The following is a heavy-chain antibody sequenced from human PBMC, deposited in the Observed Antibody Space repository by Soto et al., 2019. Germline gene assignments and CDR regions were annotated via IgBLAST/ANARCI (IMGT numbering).Heavy chain of an antibody. V-gene: IGHV4-4*02. D-gene: IGHD3-9*01. CDR2: IHSSGIT. CDR3: AGQWSAGYGAFGP. J-gene: IGHJ5*02. Sequence: QVQLQESGPGLVKPSGTLSLTCAVSGGSVNNDKWWSWVRQPPGKGLEWIGEIHSSGITNYNPSLKSPASVFVDKFKNQFSVKLTSVTATDPAVYFCAGQWSAGYGAFGPWGQGTLVTVYS. CDR1: GGSVNNDKW.